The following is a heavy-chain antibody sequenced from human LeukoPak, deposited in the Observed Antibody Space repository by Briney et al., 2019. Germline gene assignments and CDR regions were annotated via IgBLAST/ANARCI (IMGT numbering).Heavy chain of an antibody. CDR3: ARDWEYCSSTSCYGKVRDWSDP. Sequence: ASVKVSCKASGYTFTSYYMHWVRQAPGQGLEWMGIINPSGGSTSYAQKFQGRVTMTRDTSTSTVYMELSSLRSEDTAVYYCARDWEYCSSTSCYGKVRDWSDPWGQGTLVTVSS. J-gene: IGHJ5*02. CDR2: INPSGGST. CDR1: GYTFTSYY. V-gene: IGHV1-46*01. D-gene: IGHD2-2*01.